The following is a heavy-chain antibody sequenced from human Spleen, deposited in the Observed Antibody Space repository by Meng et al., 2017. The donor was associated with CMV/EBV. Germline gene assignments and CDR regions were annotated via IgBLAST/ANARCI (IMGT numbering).Heavy chain of an antibody. J-gene: IGHJ4*02. Sequence: GGSLRLSCAASGYTFTSYYMHWVRQAPGQGLEWMGIINPSGGSTSYAQKFQGRVTMTRDTSTSTVYMELSSLRSEDTAVYYCARDIGLSGYSLDYWGQGTLVTVSS. CDR2: INPSGGST. CDR1: GYTFTSYY. CDR3: ARDIGLSGYSLDY. D-gene: IGHD3-3*01. V-gene: IGHV1-46*01.